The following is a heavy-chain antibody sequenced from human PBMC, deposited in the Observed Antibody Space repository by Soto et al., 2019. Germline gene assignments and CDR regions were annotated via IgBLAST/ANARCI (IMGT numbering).Heavy chain of an antibody. J-gene: IGHJ6*02. V-gene: IGHV4-59*01. Sequence: QVQLQESGPGLVKPSETLSLTCTVSGDSISTYYWSWIRQSPGKGLEWIGYVYHSGSTNYNPSLKSRVTISGDTSKNQFSLRLTSVTAADTAVYYCARDGSPENYYTAAMDIWGQGTAVTVSS. CDR3: ARDGSPENYYTAAMDI. CDR1: GDSISTYY. D-gene: IGHD1-26*01. CDR2: VYHSGST.